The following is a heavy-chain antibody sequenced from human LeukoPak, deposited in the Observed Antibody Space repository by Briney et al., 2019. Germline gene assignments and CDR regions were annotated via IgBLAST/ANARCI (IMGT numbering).Heavy chain of an antibody. CDR1: GFTFSSYW. Sequence: GGSLRLSCAASGFTFSSYWMSWVRQAPGKGLEWVAHIKQDGSGKNYVDSVKGRFTISRDNAKNSLLLQMDGLRAEDAAVYYCARDKMTGDSYFDYWGQGTLVTVSS. D-gene: IGHD7-27*01. J-gene: IGHJ4*02. V-gene: IGHV3-7*01. CDR3: ARDKMTGDSYFDY. CDR2: IKQDGSGK.